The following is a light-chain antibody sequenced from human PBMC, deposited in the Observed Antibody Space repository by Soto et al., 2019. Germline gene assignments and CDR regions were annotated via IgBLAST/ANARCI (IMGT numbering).Light chain of an antibody. CDR3: QQYSSLWT. J-gene: IGKJ1*01. V-gene: IGKV3-11*01. CDR2: GAS. Sequence: EIVLTQSPATLSLSPWERATLSCRASQSISSFLAWYQQKPGQAPRLLIYGASNRATGIPARFSGSGSGTDFTLTISSLEPEDFAVYYCQQYSSLWTFGQGTKVDIK. CDR1: QSISSF.